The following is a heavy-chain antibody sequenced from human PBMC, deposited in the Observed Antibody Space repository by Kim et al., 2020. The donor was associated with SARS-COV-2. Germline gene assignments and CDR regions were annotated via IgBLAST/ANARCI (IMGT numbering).Heavy chain of an antibody. CDR2: ST. Sequence: STDDADSVKGRFTISRDNSKNTLYLQMNSLRAEDTAVYYCARVRSAQFDYWGQGTLVTVSS. D-gene: IGHD3-3*01. CDR3: ARVRSAQFDY. V-gene: IGHV3-23*01. J-gene: IGHJ4*02.